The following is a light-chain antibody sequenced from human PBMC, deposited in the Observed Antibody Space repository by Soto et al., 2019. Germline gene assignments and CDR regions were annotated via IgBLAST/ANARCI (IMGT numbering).Light chain of an antibody. Sequence: QSVLTQPPSASGTPGQRVTISCSGSSSNIGTNTVNWYQQLPGTAPKLLIYTNNQRPSGVPDQFSGSKSGTSASLAISGLQSEDEADYFCAAWDDSLNVVLFGGGTKLTVL. V-gene: IGLV1-44*01. J-gene: IGLJ2*01. CDR1: SSNIGTNT. CDR3: AAWDDSLNVVL. CDR2: TNN.